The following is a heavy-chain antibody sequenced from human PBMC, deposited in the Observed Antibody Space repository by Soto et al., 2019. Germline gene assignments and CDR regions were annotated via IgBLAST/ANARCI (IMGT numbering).Heavy chain of an antibody. D-gene: IGHD6-19*01. Sequence: QITLKESGPTLVKPTQTLTLTCTFSGFSLSSPAVGVNWIRQPPGKALEWLALIYWDDDKQYSPSLKNRLTITQDTSKNQVVLTMTNMDTVDTATYYCAHGSGWLSDHWGQGTLVTVSS. CDR2: IYWDDDK. V-gene: IGHV2-5*02. J-gene: IGHJ4*02. CDR1: GFSLSSPAVG. CDR3: AHGSGWLSDH.